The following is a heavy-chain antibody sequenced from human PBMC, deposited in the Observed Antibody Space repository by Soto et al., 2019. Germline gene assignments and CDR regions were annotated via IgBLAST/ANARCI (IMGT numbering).Heavy chain of an antibody. J-gene: IGHJ6*02. CDR1: VFTFSSYA. CDR2: ISYDGSNK. V-gene: IGHV3-30-3*01. D-gene: IGHD6-13*01. Sequence: GGSLRRSCAASVFTFSSYAMHWVRQAPGKGLEWVAVISYDGSNKYYADSVKGRFTISRDNSKNTLYLQMNSLRAEDTAVYYCARDRHGYSSSWYNYYYYGMDVWGQGTTVTVSS. CDR3: ARDRHGYSSSWYNYYYYGMDV.